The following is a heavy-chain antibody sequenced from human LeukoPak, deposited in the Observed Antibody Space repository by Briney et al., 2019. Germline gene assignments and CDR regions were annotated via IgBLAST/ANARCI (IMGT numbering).Heavy chain of an antibody. CDR1: GGSISSYY. J-gene: IGHJ3*02. V-gene: IGHV4-59*08. CDR3: ARQGLYSGYDLYAFDI. D-gene: IGHD5-12*01. CDR2: IYYSGST. Sequence: SETLSLTCTVSGGSISSYYWSWIRQPPGKGLEWIGYIYYSGSTNYNPSLKSRVTISVDTSKNQFSLKLSSVTAADTAVYYCARQGLYSGYDLYAFDIWGQGTMATVSS.